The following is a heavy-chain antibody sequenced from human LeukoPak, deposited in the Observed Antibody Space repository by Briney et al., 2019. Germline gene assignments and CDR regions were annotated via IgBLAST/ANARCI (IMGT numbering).Heavy chain of an antibody. D-gene: IGHD3-22*01. CDR2: ISAYNGNT. CDR3: ARYDSTVNWFDP. J-gene: IGHJ5*02. Sequence: ASVKVSCKASGYTFTSYGISWVRQAPGQGLEWMGWISAYNGNTNYAQKLQGRVTMTTDTSTSTAYMELRSLRSDDTAFYYCARYDSTVNWFDPWGQGTLVTVSS. V-gene: IGHV1-18*01. CDR1: GYTFTSYG.